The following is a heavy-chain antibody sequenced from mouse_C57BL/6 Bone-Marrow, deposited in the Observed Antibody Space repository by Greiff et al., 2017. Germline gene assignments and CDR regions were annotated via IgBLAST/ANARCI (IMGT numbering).Heavy chain of an antibody. CDR1: GFNIKDDY. CDR2: IDPEIGDT. D-gene: IGHD2-3*01. J-gene: IGHJ2*01. Sequence: VQLQQSGAELVRPGASVKLSCTASGFNIKDDYIHWVKQRPEQGLEWIGCIDPEIGDTEYASKFQGKATITADTSSNTAYLQLSSRTSEDTAVYDCSSFDGDYFDFGGQGTPLTVAS. V-gene: IGHV14-4*01. CDR3: SSFDGDYFDF.